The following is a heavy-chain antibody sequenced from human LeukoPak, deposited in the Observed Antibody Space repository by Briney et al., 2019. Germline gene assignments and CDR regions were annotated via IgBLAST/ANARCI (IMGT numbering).Heavy chain of an antibody. CDR2: IWYDGSNK. CDR1: GFTFSSYG. Sequence: PGGSLRLSCAASGFTFSSYGMHWVRQAPGKGLEWVAVIWYDGSNKYYADSVKGRFTISRDNSKNTLYLQMNSLRAEDTAVYYCTRDGYNYYFDYWGQGTLVTVSS. D-gene: IGHD5-24*01. V-gene: IGHV3-33*01. J-gene: IGHJ4*02. CDR3: TRDGYNYYFDY.